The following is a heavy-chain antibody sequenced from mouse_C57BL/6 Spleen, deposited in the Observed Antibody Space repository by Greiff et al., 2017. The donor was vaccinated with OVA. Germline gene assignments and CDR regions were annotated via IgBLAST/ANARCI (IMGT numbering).Heavy chain of an antibody. V-gene: IGHV14-1*01. CDR2: IDPEDGDT. D-gene: IGHD1-1*01. Sequence: VQLQQSGAELVRPGASVKLSCTASGFNIKDYYMHWVKQRPEQGLEWIGRIDPEDGDTEYAPKFQGKATMTADTSSNTAYLQLSSLTSEDTAVYYCTTDYGRGPWFAYWGQGTLVTVSA. CDR3: TTDYGRGPWFAY. CDR1: GFNIKDYY. J-gene: IGHJ3*01.